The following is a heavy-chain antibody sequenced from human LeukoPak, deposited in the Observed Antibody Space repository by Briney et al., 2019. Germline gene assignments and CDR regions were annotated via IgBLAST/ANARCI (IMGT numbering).Heavy chain of an antibody. D-gene: IGHD3-9*01. CDR2: ISGSGGST. CDR1: EFTFSTYG. V-gene: IGHV3-23*01. J-gene: IGHJ4*02. Sequence: AGGSLRLSCAASEFTFSTYGMSWVRQAPGKGLEWVSVISGSGGSTYYADSVKGRFTIARDNSKNTLYLQMNSLRAEDTAVYYCAKGDDILTYYFDYWGQGTLVTVSS. CDR3: AKGDDILTYYFDY.